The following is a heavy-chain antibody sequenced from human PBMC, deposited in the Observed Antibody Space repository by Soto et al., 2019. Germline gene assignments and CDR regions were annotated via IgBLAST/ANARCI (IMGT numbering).Heavy chain of an antibody. CDR2: IYYSGST. CDR3: ARLQKNMAL. CDR1: GGSISSSSHF. Sequence: LSLTCTVSGGSISSSSHFWGWIRQPPGKGLEWIGSIYYSGSTYSNPSLKSRVTISVDTSKNQFSLKLNFVTAADTAVYYCARLQKNMALWGQGPVVTVSS. J-gene: IGHJ4*02. V-gene: IGHV4-39*01.